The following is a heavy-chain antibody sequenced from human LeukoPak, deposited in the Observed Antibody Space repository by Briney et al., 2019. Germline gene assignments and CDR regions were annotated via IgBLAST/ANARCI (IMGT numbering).Heavy chain of an antibody. CDR1: GFTFSSYG. V-gene: IGHV3-30*18. J-gene: IGHJ4*02. D-gene: IGHD2-2*01. CDR2: ISYDGSNK. CDR3: AKSRTTRGVVVPAAMRRYYFDY. Sequence: GGSLRLSCAASGFTFSSYGMHWVRQAPGKGLEWVAVISYDGSNKYYAGSVKGRFTISRDNSKNTLYLQMNSLRAEDTAVYYCAKSRTTRGVVVPAAMRRYYFDYWGQGTLVTVSS.